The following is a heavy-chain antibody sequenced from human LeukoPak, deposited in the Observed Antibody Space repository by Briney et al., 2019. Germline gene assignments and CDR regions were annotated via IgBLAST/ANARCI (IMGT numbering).Heavy chain of an antibody. CDR2: ITGGGGST. D-gene: IGHD3-22*01. CDR1: GFTFSSYA. CDR3: AKDVAYYYDSSGYALPYYFDY. V-gene: IGHV3-23*01. J-gene: IGHJ4*02. Sequence: PGGSLRLSCAASGFTFSSYAMSWVRQAPGKGLEWVSGITGGGGSTYYADSVKGRFTISRDNSKNTLYLQMNSLRAEDTAVYRCAKDVAYYYDSSGYALPYYFDYWGQGTLVTVSS.